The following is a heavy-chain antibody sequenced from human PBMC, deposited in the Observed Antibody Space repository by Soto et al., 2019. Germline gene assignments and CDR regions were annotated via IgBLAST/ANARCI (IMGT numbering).Heavy chain of an antibody. CDR2: IIPIFGTA. V-gene: IGHV1-69*13. CDR3: ARHYGDYTYYYGMDV. D-gene: IGHD4-17*01. Sequence: SVKVSCKASGGTFSSYAISWVRQAPGQGLEWMGGIIPIFGTANYAQKFQGRVTITADESTSTAYMELSSLRSEDTAVYYCARHYGDYTYYYGMDVWGQGTTVTVSS. J-gene: IGHJ6*02. CDR1: GGTFSSYA.